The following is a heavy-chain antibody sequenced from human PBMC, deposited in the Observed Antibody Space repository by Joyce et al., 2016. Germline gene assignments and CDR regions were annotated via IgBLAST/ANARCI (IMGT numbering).Heavy chain of an antibody. J-gene: IGHJ4*02. CDR1: GGSISSGDYY. V-gene: IGHV4-61*02. CDR2: IYTSRRT. CDR3: ARESRWFASFDY. D-gene: IGHD3-10*01. Sequence: QVQLQESGPGLVKSSQTLSLTCTVSGGSISSGDYYWSWIRQPAGKGLEWIGRIYTSRRTNYNPALKSRVTISVDSSKNQFSLKLSSVTAADTAVYYCARESRWFASFDYWGQGTLVTVSS.